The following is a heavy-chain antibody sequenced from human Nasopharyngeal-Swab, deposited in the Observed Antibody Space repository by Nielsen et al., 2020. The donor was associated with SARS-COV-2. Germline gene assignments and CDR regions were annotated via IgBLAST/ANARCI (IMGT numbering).Heavy chain of an antibody. V-gene: IGHV4-31*02. CDR2: IYYSGST. Sequence: RQAPGKGLEWIGYIYYSGSTYYNPSLKSRVTISVDTSKNQFSLKLSSVTAADTAVYYCARLDPSVVAATKASYYFDYWGQGTLVTVFS. J-gene: IGHJ4*02. D-gene: IGHD2-15*01. CDR3: ARLDPSVVAATKASYYFDY.